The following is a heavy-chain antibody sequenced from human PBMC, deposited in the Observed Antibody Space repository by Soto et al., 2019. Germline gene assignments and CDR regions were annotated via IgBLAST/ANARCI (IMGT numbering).Heavy chain of an antibody. V-gene: IGHV1-8*01. Sequence: ASVKVSCKASGYTFTSYDINWVRQATGQGLEWMGWMNPNSGNTGYAQKFQGRVTMTRNTSISTAYMELSSLRSEDTAVYYCARGQGLQYSFDYWGQGTLVTVPQ. CDR3: ARGQGLQYSFDY. CDR1: GYTFTSYD. J-gene: IGHJ4*02. D-gene: IGHD4-4*01. CDR2: MNPNSGNT.